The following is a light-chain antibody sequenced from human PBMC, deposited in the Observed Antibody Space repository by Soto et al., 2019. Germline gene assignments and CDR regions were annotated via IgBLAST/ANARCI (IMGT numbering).Light chain of an antibody. Sequence: DIQRTQYPYTLSSSVGGRGTITCRVSQSISSWLAWYQQKTGKAPKLLIYDASNLETGVPSRFSGSGSGTDFTFTISSLQPEDFAVYYCQQRSNGPPISFGEGTRLAIK. J-gene: IGKJ5*01. CDR1: QSISSW. V-gene: IGKV1-5*01. CDR3: QQRSNGPPIS. CDR2: DAS.